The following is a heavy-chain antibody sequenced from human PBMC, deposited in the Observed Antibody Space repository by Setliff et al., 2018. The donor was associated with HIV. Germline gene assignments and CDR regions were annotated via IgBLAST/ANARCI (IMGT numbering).Heavy chain of an antibody. D-gene: IGHD6-13*01. Sequence: SETLSLTCAVYGGSFSSYFWSWIRQPPGKGLEWIGEINHSGSTNYNPSLKSRVTISVDTSKNQFSLKLSSVTAADTAVYYCARVPTSSWYVTTQRTKEYFHHWGQGTLVTVSS. CDR3: ARVPTSSWYVTTQRTKEYFHH. V-gene: IGHV4-34*01. CDR2: INHSGST. J-gene: IGHJ1*01. CDR1: GGSFSSYF.